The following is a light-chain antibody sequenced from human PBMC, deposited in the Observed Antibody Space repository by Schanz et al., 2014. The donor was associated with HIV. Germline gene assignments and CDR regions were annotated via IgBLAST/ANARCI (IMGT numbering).Light chain of an antibody. J-gene: IGLJ3*02. Sequence: QSVLTQPPSASGTPGQRVTISCSGSSSNIGSNYVYWHQQLPGTAPKLLIYATYNRPSGVPDRFSGSGSGTSASLAISGLQSEDEADYYCATWDDSLNAWVFGGGTKLTVL. CDR2: ATY. V-gene: IGLV1-44*01. CDR3: ATWDDSLNAWV. CDR1: SSNIGSNY.